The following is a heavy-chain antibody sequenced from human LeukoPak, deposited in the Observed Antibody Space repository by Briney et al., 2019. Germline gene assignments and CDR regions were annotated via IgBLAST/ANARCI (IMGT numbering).Heavy chain of an antibody. CDR3: XXXEXXAAGTSHYYYYYGMDV. CDR2: IYHGGNT. J-gene: IGHJ6*02. CDR1: GGSISSDDYS. D-gene: IGHD6-13*01. V-gene: IGHV4-30-2*01. Sequence: PSETLSLTCVVSGGSISSDDYSWSWIRQPPGKGLEWIGYIYHGGNTYYSPSLESRVTMSVDRSKNQFSLKLSSVTAADTAVYXXXXXEXXAAGTSHYYYYYGMDVWGQGTTVTVSS.